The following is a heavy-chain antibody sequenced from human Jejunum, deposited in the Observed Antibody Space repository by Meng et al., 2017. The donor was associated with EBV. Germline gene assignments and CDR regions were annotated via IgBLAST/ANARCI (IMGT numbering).Heavy chain of an antibody. CDR1: GYTFTNYA. CDR3: ARAVVGSTSLDY. D-gene: IGHD1-26*01. Sequence: QVQLVQSGSELRKPWASVKISCKTSGYTFTNYAMNWVRQAPGQGLEWMAWINTKTGNPAYAQGFTGRFVFSLDMSVTTIYLQISSLEAEDTAIYYCARAVVGSTSLDYWGQGTLVTVSS. V-gene: IGHV7-4-1*02. J-gene: IGHJ4*02. CDR2: INTKTGNP.